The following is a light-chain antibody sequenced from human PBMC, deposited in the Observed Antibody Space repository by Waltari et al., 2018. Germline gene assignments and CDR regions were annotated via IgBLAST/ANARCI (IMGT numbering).Light chain of an antibody. CDR3: QQFHSTPIT. J-gene: IGKJ5*01. CDR2: WAS. Sequence: DIVKTQSPDSLAVYLGERATINCKSSQSVLYTSNNKNNLAWFQQKPGQPPKLLIYWASTRESGVPDRFSGSGSGTDFSLTISSLQAEDVAVYFCQQFHSTPITFGQGTRLEI. V-gene: IGKV4-1*01. CDR1: QSVLYTSNNKNN.